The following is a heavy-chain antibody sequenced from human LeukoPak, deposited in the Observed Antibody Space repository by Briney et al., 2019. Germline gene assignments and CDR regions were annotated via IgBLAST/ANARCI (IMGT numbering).Heavy chain of an antibody. Sequence: ASVKVSCKASGYTFTSYYMHWVRQAPGQGLEWMGIINPSGGSTSYAQKFQGRVTMTRDMSTSTVYMQLSSLASEDTAVYYCARERRAWGEDFWGQGTLVTVSS. CDR2: INPSGGST. CDR1: GYTFTSYY. CDR3: ARERRAWGEDF. J-gene: IGHJ4*02. V-gene: IGHV1-46*01. D-gene: IGHD3-16*01.